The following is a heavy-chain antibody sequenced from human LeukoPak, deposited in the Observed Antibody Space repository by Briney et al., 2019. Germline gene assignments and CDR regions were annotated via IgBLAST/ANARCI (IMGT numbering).Heavy chain of an antibody. D-gene: IGHD1-26*01. J-gene: IGHJ4*02. CDR3: AGPDSGSYWFYFDY. V-gene: IGHV3-30*03. Sequence: GGSLRLSCAASGFTFSSYGMHWVRQAPGKGLEWVAVISYDGSNKYYADSVKGRFTISRDNSKNSLYLQMNSLRAEDTAVYYCAGPDSGSYWFYFDYWGQGTLVTVSS. CDR2: ISYDGSNK. CDR1: GFTFSSYG.